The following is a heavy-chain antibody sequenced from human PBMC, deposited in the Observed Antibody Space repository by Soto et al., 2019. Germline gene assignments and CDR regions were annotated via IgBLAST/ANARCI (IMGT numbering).Heavy chain of an antibody. CDR1: GYSFTSHW. J-gene: IGHJ6*02. D-gene: IGHD5-18*01. V-gene: IGHV5-10-1*01. Sequence: PGESLKISCKGSGYSFTSHWISWVRQMPGKGLEWMGRIDPSDSYTNYSPSFQGHVTISADKSISTAYLQWSSLKASDTAMYYCARTSMQSRGYSYGHGGMDVWGQGTTVTVSS. CDR3: ARTSMQSRGYSYGHGGMDV. CDR2: IDPSDSYT.